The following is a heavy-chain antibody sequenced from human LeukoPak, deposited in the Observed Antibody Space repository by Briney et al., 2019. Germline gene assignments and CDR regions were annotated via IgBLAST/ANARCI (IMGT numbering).Heavy chain of an antibody. CDR2: ISAYNGNT. CDR1: GYTFTSYG. Sequence: ASVKVSCTASGYTFTSYGISWVRQAPGQGLEWMGWISAYNGNTNYAQKLQGRVTMTTDTSTSTAYMELRSLRSDDTAVYYCARVTPYYYGSELGDYFDYWGQGTLVTVSS. D-gene: IGHD3-10*01. V-gene: IGHV1-18*01. CDR3: ARVTPYYYGSELGDYFDY. J-gene: IGHJ4*02.